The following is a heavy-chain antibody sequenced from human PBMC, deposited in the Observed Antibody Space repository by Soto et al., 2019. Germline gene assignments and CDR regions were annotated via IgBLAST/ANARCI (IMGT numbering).Heavy chain of an antibody. Sequence: GGSLRLCCAASGFTFSSYAMHWVRQAPGKGLEWVAVISYDGSNKYYADSVKGRFTISRDNSKNTLYLQMNSLRAEDTAVYYCARVFPYYDSSGYHPSTLHYYYYYGMDVLGQGTTVTVSS. J-gene: IGHJ6*02. CDR3: ARVFPYYDSSGYHPSTLHYYYYYGMDV. CDR2: ISYDGSNK. D-gene: IGHD3-22*01. V-gene: IGHV3-30-3*01. CDR1: GFTFSSYA.